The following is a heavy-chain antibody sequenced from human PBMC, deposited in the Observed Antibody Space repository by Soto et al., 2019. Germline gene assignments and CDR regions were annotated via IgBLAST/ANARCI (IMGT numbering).Heavy chain of an antibody. Sequence: GGSLRLSCAASGVTFSSYGMHWVRQAPGNGLEWVAVVSYDGSNKYYSDSVKVRFTISRDNSKNTLYLQMNSLRAEDTAVYYCAKESFPMGYGSGTPTGFYYYYGMDVWGQGTTVTVSS. J-gene: IGHJ6*02. CDR3: AKESFPMGYGSGTPTGFYYYYGMDV. CDR2: VSYDGSNK. D-gene: IGHD3-10*01. CDR1: GVTFSSYG. V-gene: IGHV3-30*18.